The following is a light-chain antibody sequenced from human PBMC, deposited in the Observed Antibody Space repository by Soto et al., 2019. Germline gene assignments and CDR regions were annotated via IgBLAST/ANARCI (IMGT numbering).Light chain of an antibody. Sequence: QSVLTQPPSASGTPGQRVTISCSGSSSNIGSNTVNWYQQLPGTAPKLLIYTNDQRPSGVPYRFSGSRSGTSASLAISGLQFEDEADYHCSSWDDNLDAVVFGAGTKLTVL. CDR3: SSWDDNLDAVV. CDR1: SSNIGSNT. V-gene: IGLV1-44*01. CDR2: TND. J-gene: IGLJ1*01.